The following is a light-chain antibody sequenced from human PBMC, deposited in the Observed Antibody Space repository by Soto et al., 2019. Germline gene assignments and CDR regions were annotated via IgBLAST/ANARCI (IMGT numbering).Light chain of an antibody. Sequence: AIQMTQSPSSLSASVGDRVTITCRASQGIRNDLGWYQQKPGKAPKLLIYDASTLETGVPSRFSGSGSGAEFTLTITGLQPEDIATYSCQHYDSFWSFGQGTKVDIK. J-gene: IGKJ1*01. CDR2: DAS. V-gene: IGKV1-13*02. CDR3: QHYDSFWS. CDR1: QGIRND.